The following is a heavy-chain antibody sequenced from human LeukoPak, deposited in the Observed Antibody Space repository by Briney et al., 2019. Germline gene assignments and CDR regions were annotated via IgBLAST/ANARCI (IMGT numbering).Heavy chain of an antibody. CDR2: IWYDGSNK. D-gene: IGHD3-22*01. Sequence: GRSLRLSCAASGFTFSSYGMHCVRQAPGKGLEWVAVIWYDGSNKYYADSVKGRFTISRDNSKNTLYLQMNSLRAEDTAVYYCARDNSSGYFDYWGQGTLVTVSS. CDR3: ARDNSSGYFDY. CDR1: GFTFSSYG. J-gene: IGHJ4*02. V-gene: IGHV3-33*01.